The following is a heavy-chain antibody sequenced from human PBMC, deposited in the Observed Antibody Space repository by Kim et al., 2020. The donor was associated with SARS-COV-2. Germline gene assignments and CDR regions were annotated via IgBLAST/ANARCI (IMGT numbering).Heavy chain of an antibody. CDR3: AGDRAFGSTLYYYFDY. V-gene: IGHV3-48*02. D-gene: IGHD2-8*01. CDR1: GFTFISYA. CDR2: ISSSSGKI. J-gene: IGHJ4*02. Sequence: GGSLRLSCAASGFTFISYAINWVRQAPGKGLEWVSYISSSSGKIDYADSVTGRFTISRDNAKNSVYLQMNSLRDEDTAVYYCAGDRAFGSTLYYYFDYWGQGALVTVSS.